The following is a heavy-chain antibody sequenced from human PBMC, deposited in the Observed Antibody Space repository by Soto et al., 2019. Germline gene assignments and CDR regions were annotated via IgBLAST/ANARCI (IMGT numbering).Heavy chain of an antibody. V-gene: IGHV3-48*02. D-gene: IGHD7-27*01. CDR2: ISSSSTSI. J-gene: IGHJ4*02. CDR1: GFTFSSYT. CDR3: ARDLNWAFDH. Sequence: EVQLVESGGGLVRPGGSLRLSCAASGFTFSSYTMNWVRQAPGKGLEWLSFISSSSTSISYSDSVKGRFTISRDNAKNSLYLQMNSLRDEDTAVYYCARDLNWAFDHWGQGTLVTVSS.